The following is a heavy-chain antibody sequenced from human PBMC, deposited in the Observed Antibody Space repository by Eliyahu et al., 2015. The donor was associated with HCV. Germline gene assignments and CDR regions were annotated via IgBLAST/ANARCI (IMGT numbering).Heavy chain of an antibody. CDR1: GGSFSGYY. J-gene: IGHJ4*02. D-gene: IGHD3-10*01. CDR2: INHSGST. V-gene: IGHV4-34*01. Sequence: QVQLQQWGAGLLKPSETLSLTCAVYGGSFSGYYWSWIRQPPGKGLEWIGEINHSGSTNYNPSLKSRVTISVDTSKNQFSLKLSSVTAADTAVYYCARRDARYYGSGSYYNGNYFDYWGQGTLVTVSS. CDR3: ARRDARYYGSGSYYNGNYFDY.